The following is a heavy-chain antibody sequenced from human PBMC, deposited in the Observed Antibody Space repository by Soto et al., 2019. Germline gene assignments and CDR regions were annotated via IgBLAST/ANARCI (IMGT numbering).Heavy chain of an antibody. J-gene: IGHJ6*02. Sequence: SETRSLTCSVSGVSISSSNDYGGWIRQPPGKGLEWLGSMFHSGRTYHNPSLKSRVSISVDTSRNLFSLQLSSVTAADTAVYYCVRQGIGVLHGLVDVWGQGTTVTVSS. CDR1: GVSISSSNDY. CDR2: MFHSGRT. D-gene: IGHD3-10*01. CDR3: VRQGIGVLHGLVDV. V-gene: IGHV4-39*01.